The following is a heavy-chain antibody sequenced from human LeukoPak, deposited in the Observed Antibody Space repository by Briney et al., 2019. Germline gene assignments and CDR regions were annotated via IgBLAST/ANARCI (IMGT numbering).Heavy chain of an antibody. D-gene: IGHD3-10*01. J-gene: IGHJ4*02. CDR1: GGSISSYY. CDR3: ARVQWFGDHYYFDY. Sequence: SETLSLTCTVSGGSISSYYWSWIRQPAGKGLEWIGRIYTSGSTSYNPSLKSRVTMSVDTSKNQFSLKLSSVTAADTAVYYCARVQWFGDHYYFDYWGQGTLVTVSS. V-gene: IGHV4-4*07. CDR2: IYTSGST.